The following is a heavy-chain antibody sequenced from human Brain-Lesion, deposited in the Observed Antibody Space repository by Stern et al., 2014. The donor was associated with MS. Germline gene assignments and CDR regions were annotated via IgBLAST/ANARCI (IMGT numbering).Heavy chain of an antibody. J-gene: IGHJ4*02. CDR1: GGSISSSSYY. Sequence: VQLEESGPGLVKPSETLSLTCTVSGGSISSSSYYWGWIRQPPGKGLEWIGSIYYRGSTYYNPSLKSRVPISMDTSKNQFSLRLSSVTAADTAVYFCAKLWLGELPESPFDYWGQGTLVTVSS. V-gene: IGHV4-39*01. CDR3: AKLWLGELPESPFDY. D-gene: IGHD3-10*01. CDR2: IYYRGST.